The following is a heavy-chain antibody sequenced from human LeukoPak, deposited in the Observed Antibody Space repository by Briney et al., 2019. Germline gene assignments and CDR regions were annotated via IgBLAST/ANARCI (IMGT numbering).Heavy chain of an antibody. CDR3: ARDSGPQSANYYFDY. J-gene: IGHJ4*02. D-gene: IGHD1-1*01. Sequence: SGTLSLTCAVSGGSISSSNWWSWVRQPPGKGLEWIGEIYHSGSTNYNPSLKSRVTISVDKSKNQFSLKLSSVTAADTAVYYCARDSGPQSANYYFDYWGQGTLVTVSS. CDR1: GGSISSSNW. V-gene: IGHV4-4*02. CDR2: IYHSGST.